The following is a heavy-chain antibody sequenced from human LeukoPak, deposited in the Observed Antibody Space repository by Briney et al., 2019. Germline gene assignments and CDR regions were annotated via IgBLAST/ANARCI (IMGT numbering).Heavy chain of an antibody. J-gene: IGHJ4*02. V-gene: IGHV3-21*01. D-gene: IGHD5-24*01. CDR1: GFTFSSYS. CDR3: ARAFADGYNSSPFDY. CDR2: ISSSSYI. Sequence: GGSLRLSCAASGFTFSSYSMNWVRQAPGKGLEWVSSISSSSYIYYADSVKGRFTISRDNAKNSLYLQMNSLRAEDTAVYYCARAFADGYNSSPFDYWGQGTLVTVSS.